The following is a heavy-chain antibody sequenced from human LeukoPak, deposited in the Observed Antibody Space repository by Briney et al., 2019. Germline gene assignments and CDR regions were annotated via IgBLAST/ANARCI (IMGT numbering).Heavy chain of an antibody. D-gene: IGHD2-2*01. CDR2: INPNSGNT. CDR1: GYTFTSYA. J-gene: IGHJ6*02. Sequence: ASVKVSCKASGYTFTSYAIHWVRQAPGQGLEWMGWINPNSGNTGYAQKFQGRVTMTRNTSISTAYMELSSLRSEDTAVYYCARFGVVVPAASYGMDVWGQGTTVTVSS. CDR3: ARFGVVVPAASYGMDV. V-gene: IGHV1-8*02.